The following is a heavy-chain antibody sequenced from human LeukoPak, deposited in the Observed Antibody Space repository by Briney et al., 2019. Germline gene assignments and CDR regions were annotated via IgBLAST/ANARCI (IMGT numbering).Heavy chain of an antibody. CDR1: GGSFSGYY. CDR3: ARRATSGNYQMLHFDS. D-gene: IGHD2-2*01. CDR2: INHSGST. V-gene: IGHV4-34*01. Sequence: SETLSLTCAAYGGSFSGYYWSWIRQPPGKGLEWIGEINHSGSTNYNPSLKSRVTISVDTSKNQFSLTLTSVTAADTAIYYCARRATSGNYQMLHFDSWGQGILVTVSS. J-gene: IGHJ4*01.